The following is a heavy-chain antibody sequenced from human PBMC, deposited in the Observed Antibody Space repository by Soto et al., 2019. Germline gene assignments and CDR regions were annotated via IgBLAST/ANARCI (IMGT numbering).Heavy chain of an antibody. J-gene: IGHJ4*02. CDR2: ISGSGGST. D-gene: IGHD3-22*01. CDR3: ASALITMIVVVNDY. Sequence: LRLSCAASGFTFSSYAMSWVRQAPGKGLEWVSAISGSGGSTYYADSVKGRFTISRDNSKNTLYLQMNSLRAEDTAVYYCASALITMIVVVNDYWGQGTLVTVSS. V-gene: IGHV3-23*01. CDR1: GFTFSSYA.